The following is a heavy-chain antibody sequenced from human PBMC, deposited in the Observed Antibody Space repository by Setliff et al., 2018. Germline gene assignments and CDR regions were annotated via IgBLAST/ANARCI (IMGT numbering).Heavy chain of an antibody. CDR3: ARGRFVAATASSYPNWFDP. D-gene: IGHD6-13*01. V-gene: IGHV1-8*02. CDR1: GYTFTNYD. Sequence: ASVKVSCKASGYTFTNYDINWGRQATGQGLEWMGWMNPNSGNTGYARKFQGRVIMTWDTSIRTAYMELSNLRSEDTAVYYCARGRFVAATASSYPNWFDPWGQGTLVTVSS. CDR2: MNPNSGNT. J-gene: IGHJ5*02.